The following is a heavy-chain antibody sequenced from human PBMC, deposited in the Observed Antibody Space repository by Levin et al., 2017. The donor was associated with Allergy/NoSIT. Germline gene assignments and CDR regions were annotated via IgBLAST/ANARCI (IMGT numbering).Heavy chain of an antibody. CDR1: GGSFSGYY. Sequence: PGGSLRLSCAVYGGSFSGYYWSWIRQPPGKGLEWIGEINHSGSTNYNPSLKSRVTISVDTSKNQFSLKLSSVTAADTAVYYCARGLRGYDILTGYLSRGYFDYWGQGTLVTVSS. V-gene: IGHV4-34*01. CDR3: ARGLRGYDILTGYLSRGYFDY. J-gene: IGHJ4*02. CDR2: INHSGST. D-gene: IGHD3-9*01.